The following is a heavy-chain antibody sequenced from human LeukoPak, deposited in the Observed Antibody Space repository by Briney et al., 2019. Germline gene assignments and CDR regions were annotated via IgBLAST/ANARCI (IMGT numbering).Heavy chain of an antibody. V-gene: IGHV3-30*18. D-gene: IGHD4-11*01. CDR2: ISYDGSNK. CDR1: GFTFSRYS. CDR3: AKVGLTVTTILDYFDY. J-gene: IGHJ4*02. Sequence: GGSLRLSCAASGFTFSRYSMNWVRQAPGKGLEWVAVISYDGSNKYYADSVKGRFTISRDNGKNMLYLQMNSLRAEDTAVYYCAKVGLTVTTILDYFDYWGQGTLVTVSS.